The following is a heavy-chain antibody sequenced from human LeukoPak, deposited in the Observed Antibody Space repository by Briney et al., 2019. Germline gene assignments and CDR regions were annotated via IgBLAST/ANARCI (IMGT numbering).Heavy chain of an antibody. J-gene: IGHJ4*02. D-gene: IGHD4-17*01. V-gene: IGHV4-59*12. CDR1: GGSIGSYY. CDR2: IYYSGST. CDR3: ARDRGSGGDYPSYFDY. Sequence: SETLSLTCTVSGGSIGSYYWSWMRQPPGKGLEWIGYIYYSGSTNYNTPLKSRVTISVDTSKNQFSLKLSSVTAADTAVYYCARDRGSGGDYPSYFDYWGQGTLVTVSS.